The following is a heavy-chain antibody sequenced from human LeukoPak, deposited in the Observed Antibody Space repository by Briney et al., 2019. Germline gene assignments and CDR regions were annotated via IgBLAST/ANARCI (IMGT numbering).Heavy chain of an antibody. CDR3: ARDSYYDSSGYFWFDP. CDR1: GGSISSGDYY. CDR2: IYYSGST. V-gene: IGHV4-61*08. D-gene: IGHD3-22*01. Sequence: SETLSLTCTVSGGSISSGDYYWGWIRQPPGKGLEWIGYIYYSGSTNYNPSLKSRATISVDTSKNQFSLKLSSVTAADTAVYYCARDSYYDSSGYFWFDPWGQGTLVTVSS. J-gene: IGHJ5*02.